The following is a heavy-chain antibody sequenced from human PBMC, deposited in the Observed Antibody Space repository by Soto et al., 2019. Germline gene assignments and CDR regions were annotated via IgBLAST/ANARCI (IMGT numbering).Heavy chain of an antibody. CDR2: IYHSGST. Sequence: QLQLQESGSGLVKPSQTLSLTCAVSGGSISSGGYSWSWIRQPPGKGLECIGYIYHSGSTYYNPSLKIPVTISVDRSKNQFSLKLRSVTAADTAVYYCASRPPYYYGSGSYGFDPWGQGTLVTVSS. J-gene: IGHJ5*02. D-gene: IGHD3-10*01. V-gene: IGHV4-30-2*01. CDR3: ASRPPYYYGSGSYGFDP. CDR1: GGSISSGGYS.